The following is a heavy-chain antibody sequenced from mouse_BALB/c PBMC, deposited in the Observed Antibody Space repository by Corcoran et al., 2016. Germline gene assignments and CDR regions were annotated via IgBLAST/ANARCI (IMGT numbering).Heavy chain of an antibody. CDR3: GRYDGNYCAMDD. J-gene: IGHJ4*01. D-gene: IGHD2-1*01. CDR2: INPYNGGT. Sequence: EVQLQQSGPELVKPGASMKISCKASGYSFTGYTMHWVKQSHGKNLEWIGLINPYNGGTSYNQKFKGKATLTVDKSSSTAYMELLSLTSEDSSVYYCGRYDGNYCAMDDWGQGTSVTVSS. CDR1: GYSFTGYT. V-gene: IGHV1-18*01.